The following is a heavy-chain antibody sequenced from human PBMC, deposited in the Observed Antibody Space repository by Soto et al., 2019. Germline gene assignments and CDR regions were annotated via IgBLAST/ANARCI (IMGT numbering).Heavy chain of an antibody. D-gene: IGHD2-15*01. CDR3: TKGDSSGFFDPSTGYSTPDH. V-gene: IGHV3-23*01. J-gene: IGHJ5*02. CDR1: GFIFKDFA. CDR2: ITTSGDIT. Sequence: DVQLFESGGGLVEPGESLRLSCAASGFIFKDFAMSWVRQAPGRWLEWVSTITTSGDITYSADSVSGRFTISRDNSANTLFLQMRSLRGDDTATYYCTKGDSSGFFDPSTGYSTPDHWGQGTLVTVSS.